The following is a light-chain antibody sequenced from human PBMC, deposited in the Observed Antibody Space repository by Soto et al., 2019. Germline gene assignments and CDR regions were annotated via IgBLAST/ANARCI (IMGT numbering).Light chain of an antibody. J-gene: IGLJ2*01. CDR3: NSYVTSNVVV. Sequence: QSGLTQPPSASGSPGQAVTISCTGTRDDVGGYNYVSWYQQHPGKAPKLLIYEVNKRPSGVPARFSGSQSGNTASLTVSGLQAEDEAVYYCNSYVTSNVVVFGGGTQLTVL. V-gene: IGLV2-8*01. CDR2: EVN. CDR1: RDDVGGYNY.